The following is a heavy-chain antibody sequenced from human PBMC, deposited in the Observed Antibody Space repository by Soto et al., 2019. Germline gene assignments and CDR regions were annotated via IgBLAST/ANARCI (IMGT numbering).Heavy chain of an antibody. J-gene: IGHJ4*02. V-gene: IGHV4-34*01. D-gene: IGHD6-19*01. CDR3: AIGPRMWLAGGGY. Sequence: SETLSLTCAVYGGSFSGYYWSWIRQPPGKGLEWLGEINHSGITDYNPSLKSRITISIDTPKKQFSLKLNSVTAADTAVYYCAIGPRMWLAGGGYWGQGTQVTVSS. CDR1: GGSFSGYY. CDR2: INHSGIT.